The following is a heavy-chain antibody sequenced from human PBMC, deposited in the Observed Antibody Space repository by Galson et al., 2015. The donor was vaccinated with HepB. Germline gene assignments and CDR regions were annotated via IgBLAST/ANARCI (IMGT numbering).Heavy chain of an antibody. CDR2: IIPILGIA. CDR1: GGTFSSYT. V-gene: IGHV1-69*02. CDR3: ARGYSGYDYGDY. J-gene: IGHJ4*02. Sequence: KSSGGTFSSYTISWVRQAPGQGLEWMGRIIPILGIANYAQKFQGRVTITADKSTSTAYMELSSLRSEDTAVYYCARGYSGYDYGDYWGQGTLVTVSS. D-gene: IGHD5-12*01.